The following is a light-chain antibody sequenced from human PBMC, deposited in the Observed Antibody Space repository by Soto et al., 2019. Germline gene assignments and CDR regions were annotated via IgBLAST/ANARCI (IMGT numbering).Light chain of an antibody. CDR1: QSVSSRY. V-gene: IGKV3-20*01. CDR3: HQYGSSPEWT. CDR2: GAS. J-gene: IGKJ1*01. Sequence: EIVLTQSPGTLSLSPGERATLSCRASQSVSSRYLAWYQQKPGQAPRLLIYGASNSATGIPDRFSGSGSVTDFTLNISRLEPEDFEVYYCHQYGSSPEWTFGQGTKVEIK.